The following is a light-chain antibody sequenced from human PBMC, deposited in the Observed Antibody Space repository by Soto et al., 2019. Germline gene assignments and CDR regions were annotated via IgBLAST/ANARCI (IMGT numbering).Light chain of an antibody. V-gene: IGKV3-15*01. Sequence: EIVLTQSPATLSSFPGDRVTLSCRASQYINTRLAWYQHRPGQSPRLLIYQTSLRAAGIPARFSGSGSGTEFTLTISSLQSEDFAVYYCQQYKSWPPITFGQGTRLEIK. CDR1: QYINTR. CDR2: QTS. J-gene: IGKJ5*01. CDR3: QQYKSWPPIT.